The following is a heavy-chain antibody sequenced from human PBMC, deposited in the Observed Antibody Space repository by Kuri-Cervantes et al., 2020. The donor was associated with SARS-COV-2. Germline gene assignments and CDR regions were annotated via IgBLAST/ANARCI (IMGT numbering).Heavy chain of an antibody. CDR2: IKSKTDGGTT. D-gene: IGHD4-17*01. CDR3: TTDRKGRIDYAEGYFDY. V-gene: IGHV3-15*01. CDR1: GFTFSNAW. J-gene: IGHJ4*02. Sequence: GGSLRLSCAASGFTFSNAWMSWVRQAPGKGLERVGRIKSKTDGGTTDYAAPVKGRFTISRDDSKNTLYLQMNSLKTEDTAVYYCTTDRKGRIDYAEGYFDYWGQGTLVTVSS.